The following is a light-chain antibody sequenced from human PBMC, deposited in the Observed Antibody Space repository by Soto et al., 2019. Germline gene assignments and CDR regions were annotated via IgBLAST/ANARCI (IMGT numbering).Light chain of an antibody. Sequence: QSALTQPPSASGSPGQSVTISCTGTSSDIGGYNYVSWYQQHPGKVPKFIIYEVSKRPSGVPDRFSGSKSGNTASLTVSGLQAEDEADYYCTSYAGINNFVVFGGGTELTVL. CDR3: TSYAGINNFVV. J-gene: IGLJ2*01. CDR2: EVS. V-gene: IGLV2-8*01. CDR1: SSDIGGYNY.